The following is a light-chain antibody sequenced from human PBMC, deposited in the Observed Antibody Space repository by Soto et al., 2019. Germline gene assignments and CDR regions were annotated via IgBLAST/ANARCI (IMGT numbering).Light chain of an antibody. CDR1: SSDVGGYNY. J-gene: IGLJ1*01. CDR3: ISYTSSSTSEV. CDR2: EVS. V-gene: IGLV2-14*01. Sequence: QSALTQPASVSGSPGQSITISCTGTSSDVGGYNYVAWYQQHPGKVPRLMIYEVSNRPSGVSNRFSGSKSGSTASLTISGLQAEDEADYYCISYTSSSTSEVFGTGTKVAVL.